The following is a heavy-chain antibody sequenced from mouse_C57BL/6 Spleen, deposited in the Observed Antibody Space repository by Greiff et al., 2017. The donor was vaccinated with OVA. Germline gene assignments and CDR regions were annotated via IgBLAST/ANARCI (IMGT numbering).Heavy chain of an antibody. J-gene: IGHJ4*01. D-gene: IGHD1-1*01. CDR1: GYTFTDYY. Sequence: VQLQQSGPELVKPGASVKISCKASGYTFTDYYMNWVKQSPGKSLEWIGDINPNNGGTSYNQKFKGKATLTVDKSSSTAYMELSSLTSEDSAVYYGARLEAPTVGATRAMDYWGQGTSVTVAS. CDR3: ARLEAPTVGATRAMDY. CDR2: INPNNGGT. V-gene: IGHV1-26*01.